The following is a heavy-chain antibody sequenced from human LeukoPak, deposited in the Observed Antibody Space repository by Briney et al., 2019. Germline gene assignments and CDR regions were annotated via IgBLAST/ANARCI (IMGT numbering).Heavy chain of an antibody. J-gene: IGHJ4*02. CDR3: YSNGWYIGRYMADY. CDR2: IYSGGST. CDR1: GFTVSSNY. V-gene: IGHV3-53*01. D-gene: IGHD6-19*01. Sequence: GGSLRLSCAASGFTVSSNYMSWVRQAPGKGLEWVSVIYSGGSTYYADSVKGRFTISRDNSKNTLYLQMNSLRAEDTAVYYLYSNGWYIGRYMADYWGQGTLVTVSS.